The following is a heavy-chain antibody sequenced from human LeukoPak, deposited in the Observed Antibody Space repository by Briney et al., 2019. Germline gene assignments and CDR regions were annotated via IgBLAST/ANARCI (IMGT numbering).Heavy chain of an antibody. CDR1: GFTFSSYS. D-gene: IGHD4-11*01. CDR3: ASGLGGLYSNYNWFDP. Sequence: GGSLRLSCAASGFTFSSYSMNWVRQAPGKGLEWVSSISSSSSYIYYADSVKGRFTISRDNAKNSLYLQMNSLRAEDAAVYYCASGLGGLYSNYNWFDPWGQGTLVTVSS. CDR2: ISSSSSYI. J-gene: IGHJ5*02. V-gene: IGHV3-21*01.